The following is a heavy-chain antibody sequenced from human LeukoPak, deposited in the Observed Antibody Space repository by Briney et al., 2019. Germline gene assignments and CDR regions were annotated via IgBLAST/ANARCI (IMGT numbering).Heavy chain of an antibody. Sequence: SETLSLTCTVSGGSISSSSYYWGWIRQPPGKGLEWIGEINHSGSTNYNPSLKSRVTISVDTSKNQFSLKLSSVTAADTAVYYCARVGLYRSSRTTADYWGQGTLVTVSS. J-gene: IGHJ4*02. V-gene: IGHV4-39*07. D-gene: IGHD6-13*01. CDR1: GGSISSSSYY. CDR2: INHSGST. CDR3: ARVGLYRSSRTTADY.